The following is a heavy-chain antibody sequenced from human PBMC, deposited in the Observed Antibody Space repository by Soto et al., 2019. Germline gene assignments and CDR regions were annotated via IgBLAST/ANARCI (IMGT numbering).Heavy chain of an antibody. CDR1: GGTSSSYA. CDR2: IIPMFGTA. CDR3: ARESVDYYDSSGYYYY. J-gene: IGHJ4*02. V-gene: IGHV1-69*12. Sequence: QVQLVQSGAEVKKPGSSVKVSCKAFGGTSSSYALSWVRQAPGQGLEWMGGIIPMFGTANYAQKFQGRVTLTADASTNTAYMELSSLSSEDTAVYYCARESVDYYDSSGYYYYWGQGTLVTVS. D-gene: IGHD3-22*01.